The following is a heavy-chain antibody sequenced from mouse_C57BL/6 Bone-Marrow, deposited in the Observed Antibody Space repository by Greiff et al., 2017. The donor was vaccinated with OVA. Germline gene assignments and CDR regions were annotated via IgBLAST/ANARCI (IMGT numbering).Heavy chain of an antibody. J-gene: IGHJ3*01. CDR1: GYTFTSYG. CDR3: ERRGDSSYRLAY. V-gene: IGHV1-81*01. Sequence: QVQLQQSGAELARPGASVKLSCKASGYTFTSYGIRWVMQRTGQGLEWIGEIYPRSGNTYYNEKFKGKATLTADKSSSTAYMELRSLTSEDSAVYFCERRGDSSYRLAYWGQGTLVTVSA. D-gene: IGHD1-1*01. CDR2: IYPRSGNT.